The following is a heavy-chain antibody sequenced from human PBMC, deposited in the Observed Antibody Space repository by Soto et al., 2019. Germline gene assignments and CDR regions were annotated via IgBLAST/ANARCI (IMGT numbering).Heavy chain of an antibody. CDR1: GGTFSSYA. Sequence: QVQLVQSGAEVKKPGSSVKVSCKASGGTFSSYAISWVRQAPGQGLEWMGGIIPIFGTANYAQKFQGRVTITAAKSTSTAYMELSSLRSEDTAVYYCARDSVGYCGGDSYRGYDYWGQGTLVTVSS. D-gene: IGHD2-21*02. CDR2: IIPIFGTA. J-gene: IGHJ4*02. V-gene: IGHV1-69*06. CDR3: ARDSVGYCGGDSYRGYDY.